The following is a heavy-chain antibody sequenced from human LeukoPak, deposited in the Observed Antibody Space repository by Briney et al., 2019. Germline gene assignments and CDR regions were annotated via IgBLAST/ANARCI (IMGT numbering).Heavy chain of an antibody. V-gene: IGHV3-23*01. J-gene: IGHJ4*02. CDR1: GFSFSSYA. CDR3: AKVYDYYGSGSFHY. D-gene: IGHD3-10*01. Sequence: PGGSLRLSCAATGFSFSSYAMSWVRQAPGKGLEWVTLISGSGGRTDYADSVKGRFTTSRDKSKNTLYLQMNRLRAEDTAVYYCAKVYDYYGSGSFHYWGQGTLVIVSS. CDR2: ISGSGGRT.